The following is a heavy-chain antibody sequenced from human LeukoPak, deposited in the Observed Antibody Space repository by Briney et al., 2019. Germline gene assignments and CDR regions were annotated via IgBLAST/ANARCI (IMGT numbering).Heavy chain of an antibody. D-gene: IGHD2-15*01. J-gene: IGHJ4*02. V-gene: IGHV1-2*02. CDR3: ASEANCNGGRCSLQRVAS. Sequence: SVTVSCKASGYTFTSYYMHWVRQAPGQGLEWMGWIDTSNGSSNYAQKLQGRDTISRDTSIGSAYMELTNMISDDTAIYYCASEANCNGGRCSLQRVASWGQGTQVTVSS. CDR2: IDTSNGSS. CDR1: GYTFTSYY.